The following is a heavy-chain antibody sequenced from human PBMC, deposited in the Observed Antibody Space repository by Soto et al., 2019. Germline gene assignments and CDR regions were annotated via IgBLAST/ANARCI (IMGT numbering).Heavy chain of an antibody. D-gene: IGHD6-19*01. CDR3: AKDPLYCSGGYGGYGMYV. CDR1: GFTFSSYA. J-gene: IGHJ6*02. CDR2: ISGSGGST. V-gene: IGHV3-23*01. Sequence: EVQLLESGGGLVQPGGSLRLSCAASGFTFSSYAMSWVRQAPGKGLEWVSAISGSGGSTYYADSVKGRFTISRDNSKNQLYLQINSLRAEDTAVYYCAKDPLYCSGGYGGYGMYVWGQGTTVTGSS.